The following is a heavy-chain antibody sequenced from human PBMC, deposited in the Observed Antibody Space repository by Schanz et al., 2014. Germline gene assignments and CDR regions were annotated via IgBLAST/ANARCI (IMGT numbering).Heavy chain of an antibody. J-gene: IGHJ4*02. V-gene: IGHV3-23*04. D-gene: IGHD5-12*01. CDR1: GFTFSTYW. CDR2: ISDSGGSM. Sequence: EVQLVESGGGLVQPGGSLRLSCAASGFTFSTYWMSWVRQAPGKGLEWVSAISDSGGSMFYADSVKGRFTISRDNSRNTLYLQMTGLRAEDTAVYFCARDGGRDGYNLAFDVWGQGTLVTVSS. CDR3: ARDGGRDGYNLAFDV.